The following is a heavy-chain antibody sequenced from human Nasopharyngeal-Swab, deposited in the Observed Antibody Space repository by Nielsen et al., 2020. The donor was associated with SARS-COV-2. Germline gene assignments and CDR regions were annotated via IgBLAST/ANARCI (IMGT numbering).Heavy chain of an antibody. CDR2: INWNSGLK. J-gene: IGHJ4*02. D-gene: IGHD4-17*01. CDR1: GFTFDDYA. Sequence: GGSLRLSCAASGFTFDDYAMYWVRQRPGEGLEWVSGINWNSGLKGYADSVKGRFTISRDNTKNSISLQMNSLRPEDTALYYCAKDKLVAMTTVTLFDGWGQGTLVTVSS. CDR3: AKDKLVAMTTVTLFDG. V-gene: IGHV3-9*01.